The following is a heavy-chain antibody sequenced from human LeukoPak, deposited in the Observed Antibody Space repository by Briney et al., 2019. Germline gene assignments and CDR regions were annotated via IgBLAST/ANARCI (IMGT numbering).Heavy chain of an antibody. CDR1: GYSFTSYG. J-gene: IGHJ6*02. CDR2: IIPIFGTA. Sequence: SVKVSCKASGYSFTSYGISWVRQAPGQGLEWMGGIIPIFGTANYAQKFQGRVTITADESTSTAYMELSSLRSEDTAVYYCARAVGRVLRYFDWLSVYYGMDVWGQGTTVTVSS. D-gene: IGHD3-9*01. V-gene: IGHV1-69*13. CDR3: ARAVGRVLRYFDWLSVYYGMDV.